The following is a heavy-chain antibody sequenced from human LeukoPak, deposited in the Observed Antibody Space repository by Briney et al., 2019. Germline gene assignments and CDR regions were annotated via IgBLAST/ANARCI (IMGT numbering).Heavy chain of an antibody. V-gene: IGHV3-48*02. J-gene: IGHJ4*01. Sequence: GGSLRQSCAASGFTLRSYSMNWVRQAPGKGLEWVSYISSSGDTRYYADSVKGRFTISRDNAKNSLYLQMNSLRDEDTAVYYCARDTAASDWGHGELFTVSS. CDR3: ARDTAASD. D-gene: IGHD6-13*01. CDR2: ISSSGDTR. CDR1: GFTLRSYS.